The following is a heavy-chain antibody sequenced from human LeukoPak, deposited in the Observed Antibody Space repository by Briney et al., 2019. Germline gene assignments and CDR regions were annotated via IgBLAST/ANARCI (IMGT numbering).Heavy chain of an antibody. V-gene: IGHV4-59*01. D-gene: IGHD6-13*01. Sequence: PSETLSLTCTVSGGSISSYYWGWIRQPPGKGLEWIGYIYYSGSTNYNPSLKSRVTISVDTSKNQFSLKLSSVTAADTAVYYCARAEESIAAAGAIDYWGQGTLVTVSS. CDR1: GGSISSYY. J-gene: IGHJ4*02. CDR3: ARAEESIAAAGAIDY. CDR2: IYYSGST.